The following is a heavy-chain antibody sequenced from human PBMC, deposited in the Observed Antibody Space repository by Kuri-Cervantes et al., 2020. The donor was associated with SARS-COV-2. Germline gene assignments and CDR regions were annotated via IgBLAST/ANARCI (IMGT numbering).Heavy chain of an antibody. Sequence: GSLRLSCAVSGYSISSGYYWGWIRQPPGKGLEWVGSIYHSGSTYYNPSLKSRVTISVDTSKNQFSLKLSSVTAADTAVYYCARDYGDYWGQGTMVTVSS. J-gene: IGHJ4*03. CDR2: IYHSGST. CDR1: GYSISSGYY. D-gene: IGHD4-17*01. CDR3: ARDYGDY. V-gene: IGHV4-38-2*02.